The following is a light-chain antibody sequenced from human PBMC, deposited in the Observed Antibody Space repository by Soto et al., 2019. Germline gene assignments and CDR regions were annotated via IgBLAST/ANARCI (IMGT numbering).Light chain of an antibody. CDR1: QSISSW. Sequence: IQMTQSPSTLSASVGDRVTITCRASQSISSWLAWYQQKPGKAPKLLIYDASSLESGVPSRFSGSGSGTEFTLTISCLQSEDFATYYCQQYYSYPLTFGPGTKVDIK. J-gene: IGKJ3*01. V-gene: IGKV1-5*01. CDR3: QQYYSYPLT. CDR2: DAS.